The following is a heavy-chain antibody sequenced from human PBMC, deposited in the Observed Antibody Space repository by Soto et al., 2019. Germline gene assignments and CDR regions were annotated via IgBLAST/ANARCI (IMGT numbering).Heavy chain of an antibody. Sequence: NPSETLSLTCTVSGGSISRSSYYWGWIRQPPGKGLEWIGSIYYSGSTYYNPSLKSRVTISVDTSKNQFSLKLSSVTAADTAVYYCASSGWWYFDYWGQGTLVTVS. CDR3: ASSGWWYFDY. CDR1: GGSISRSSYY. J-gene: IGHJ4*02. D-gene: IGHD6-19*01. V-gene: IGHV4-39*01. CDR2: IYYSGST.